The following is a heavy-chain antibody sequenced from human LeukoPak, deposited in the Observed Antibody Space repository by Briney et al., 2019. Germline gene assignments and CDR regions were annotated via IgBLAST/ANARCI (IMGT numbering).Heavy chain of an antibody. CDR2: IKPDGSDK. Sequence: GGSLRLSCAASGLTFSTSWMSWVRQAPGKGLEWVTTIKPDGSDKFYVDSVKGRFTISRDNAKNSLYLQMNSLRAEDTAVYYCARVTGSGGSCSNFDFCGQGTLVTVSS. CDR1: GLTFSTSW. D-gene: IGHD2-15*01. CDR3: ARVTGSGGSCSNFDF. J-gene: IGHJ4*02. V-gene: IGHV3-7*03.